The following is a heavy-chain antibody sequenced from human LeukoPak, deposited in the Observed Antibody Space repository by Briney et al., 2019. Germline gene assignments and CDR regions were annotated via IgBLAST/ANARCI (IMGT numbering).Heavy chain of an antibody. V-gene: IGHV3-30*18. CDR1: GFTFSSYG. J-gene: IGHJ6*02. CDR2: ISYDGSNK. D-gene: IGHD3-9*01. Sequence: GGSLRLSCAASGFTFSSYGMHWVRQAPGKGLEWVAVISYDGSNKYYADSVKGRFTISRDNSKNTLYLQMNSLRAEDTAVYYCAKSRLAVLTGYYYYYYGMDVWGQGTTVTVSS. CDR3: AKSRLAVLTGYYYYYYGMDV.